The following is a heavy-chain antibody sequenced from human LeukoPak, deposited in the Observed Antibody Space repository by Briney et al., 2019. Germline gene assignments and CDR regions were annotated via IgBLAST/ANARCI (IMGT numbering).Heavy chain of an antibody. CDR3: ARASTYCSSTSCLKGLNWFDP. J-gene: IGHJ5*02. Sequence: SETLSLTCTVSGGSISSSSYYWGWIHQPPGKGLEWIGSIYYSGSTYYNPSLKSRVTISVDTSKNQFSLKLSSVTAADTAVYYCARASTYCSSTSCLKGLNWFDPWGQGTLVTVSS. V-gene: IGHV4-39*01. CDR1: GGSISSSSYY. CDR2: IYYSGST. D-gene: IGHD2-2*01.